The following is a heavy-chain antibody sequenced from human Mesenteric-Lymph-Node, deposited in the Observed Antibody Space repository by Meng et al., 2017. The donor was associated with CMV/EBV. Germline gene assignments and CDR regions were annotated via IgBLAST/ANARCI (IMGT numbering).Heavy chain of an antibody. Sequence: SETLSLTCAVFGGSFSDYYWAWIRQPPGKGLEWVGQINPSGTTNYNPSLKSRVTMSVDTSKSQFSLKLNSATAADTAVYYCAREVKGLWFGEPNYGMDVWGQGTTVTVSS. CDR2: INPSGTT. D-gene: IGHD3-10*01. CDR3: AREVKGLWFGEPNYGMDV. J-gene: IGHJ6*02. V-gene: IGHV4-34*01. CDR1: GGSFSDYY.